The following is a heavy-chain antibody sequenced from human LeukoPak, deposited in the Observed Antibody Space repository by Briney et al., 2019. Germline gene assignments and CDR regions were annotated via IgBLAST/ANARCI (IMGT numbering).Heavy chain of an antibody. D-gene: IGHD3-22*01. V-gene: IGHV1-2*02. CDR2: INPNIGGT. CDR1: GYTFIGYY. CDR3: ARDQLGITMMIDY. Sequence: ASVKVSCKASGYTFIGYYIHWVRQAPGQGLEWMGWINPNIGGTNYAQKFQGRVTMTRDTSISTAYMELSGLRSDDTAVYYCARDQLGITMMIDYWGQGTLVTVSS. J-gene: IGHJ4*02.